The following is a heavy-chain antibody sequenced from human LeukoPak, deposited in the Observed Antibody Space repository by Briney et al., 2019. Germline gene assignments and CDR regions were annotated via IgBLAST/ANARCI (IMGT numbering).Heavy chain of an antibody. D-gene: IGHD3-22*01. V-gene: IGHV4-61*02. CDR1: GGSISSGSYY. Sequence: SETLSLTCTVSGGSISSGSYYWSWIRQPAGKGLEWIGRIYTSGSTNYNPSLKSRVTISVDTSKNQFSLKLSSVTAADTAVYYCARDQYYDSSGYYYVVGAFDIWGQGTMGTVSS. J-gene: IGHJ3*02. CDR2: IYTSGST. CDR3: ARDQYYDSSGYYYVVGAFDI.